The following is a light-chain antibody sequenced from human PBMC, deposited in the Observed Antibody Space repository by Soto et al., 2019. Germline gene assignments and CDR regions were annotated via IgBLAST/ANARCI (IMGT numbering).Light chain of an antibody. V-gene: IGKV3-15*01. CDR3: QQYNDWPQT. CDR2: GAS. CDR1: QSVSTN. Sequence: EIMLTQSPATLAVSPGERATLSCRASQSVSTNLAWYQQRPGQAPRLLIFGASTRATGIPARFSGSGSGTEFTLTISGLHSEDFAVYYCQQYNDWPQTFGQGNQVEIK. J-gene: IGKJ1*01.